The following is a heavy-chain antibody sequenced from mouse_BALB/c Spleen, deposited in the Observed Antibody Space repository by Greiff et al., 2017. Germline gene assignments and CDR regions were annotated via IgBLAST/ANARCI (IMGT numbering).Heavy chain of an antibody. D-gene: IGHD1-1*01. J-gene: IGHJ3*01. V-gene: IGHV1-7*01. CDR2: INPSTGYT. Sequence: VQRVESGAELAKPGASVKMSCKASGYTFTSYWMHWVKQRPGQGLEWIGYINPSTGYTEYNQKFKDKATLTADKSSSTAYMQLSSLTSEDSAVYYCANNYYGSSYWFAYWGQGTLVTVSA. CDR3: ANNYYGSSYWFAY. CDR1: GYTFTSYW.